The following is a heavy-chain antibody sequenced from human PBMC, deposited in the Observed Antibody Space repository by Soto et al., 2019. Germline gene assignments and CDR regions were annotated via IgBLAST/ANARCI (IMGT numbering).Heavy chain of an antibody. V-gene: IGHV3-23*01. CDR2: LYGSGRGI. CDR3: AKDAVSRDGVWLAHV. Sequence: EVQLLESGGHFVHPGGSLRLSCAASGFTFSDYAMIWIRQVPGKGLQWVSGLYGSGRGIYYAESVKGRFTISRDNSAYAVYLQMNNLRVEDSAIYYCAKDAVSRDGVWLAHVWGQGTVVTVSS. J-gene: IGHJ4*02. D-gene: IGHD5-12*01. CDR1: GFTFSDYA.